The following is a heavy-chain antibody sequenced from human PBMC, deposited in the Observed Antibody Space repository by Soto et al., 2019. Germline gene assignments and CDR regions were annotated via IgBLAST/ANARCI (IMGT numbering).Heavy chain of an antibody. D-gene: IGHD5-18*01. J-gene: IGHJ6*02. CDR3: ARDRLMATAGTARHYFGLDV. CDR2: IYYSGNT. Sequence: SETLSLTCTVSGGSIRSGGYYWSWVRQNPRRGLEWIGNIYYSGNTYYNPSLKSRLTISVDSSKNQFSLNLSSVSAADTAVYYCARDRLMATAGTARHYFGLDVWGQGTTVTVSS. V-gene: IGHV4-31*03. CDR1: GGSIRSGGYY.